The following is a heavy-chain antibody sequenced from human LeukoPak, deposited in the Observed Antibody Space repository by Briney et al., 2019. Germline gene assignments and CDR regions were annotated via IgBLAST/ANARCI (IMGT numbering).Heavy chain of an antibody. CDR1: GYSISSGYY. Sequence: SETLSLTCTVSGYSISSGYYWGWIRQPPGKGLEWIGSICHSGSTYYNPSLKSRVTILVDTSKNQFSLKLSSVTAADTAVYFCARDWGVEGRPGYMDVWGKGTTVTVSS. CDR2: ICHSGST. V-gene: IGHV4-38-2*02. J-gene: IGHJ6*03. CDR3: ARDWGVEGRPGYMDV. D-gene: IGHD6-6*01.